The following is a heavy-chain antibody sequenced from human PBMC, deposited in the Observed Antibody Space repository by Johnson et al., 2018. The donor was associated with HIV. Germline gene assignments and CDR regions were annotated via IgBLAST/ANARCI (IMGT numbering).Heavy chain of an antibody. CDR3: ASGYYDSSGYYPDAFDI. Sequence: VQLVESGGGLVQPGRSLRLSCAASGFTFDDYAMHWVRQAPGKGLEWVSGISWNSGSLGYADSVKGRFTLSRDNSKNTLYLQMNSLRAEDTAVYYCASGYYDSSGYYPDAFDIWGQGTMVTVSS. J-gene: IGHJ3*02. V-gene: IGHV3-9*01. CDR1: GFTFDDYA. CDR2: ISWNSGSL. D-gene: IGHD3-22*01.